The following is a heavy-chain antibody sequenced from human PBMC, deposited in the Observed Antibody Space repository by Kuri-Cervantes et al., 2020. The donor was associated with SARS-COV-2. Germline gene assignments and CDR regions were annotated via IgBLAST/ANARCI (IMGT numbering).Heavy chain of an antibody. V-gene: IGHV3-7*01. CDR2: IKEDGSQR. D-gene: IGHD6-25*01. CDR3: ESLGSGKGAIDY. CDR1: GFTFSDYW. J-gene: IGHJ4*02. Sequence: GESLKISCAASGFTFSDYWMTWVRQAPGKGLEWVANIKEDGSQRYYVDSVKGRFTISRDNANSTLYLQMNYLGAGDTALYYCESLGSGKGAIDYWGQGTLVTVSS.